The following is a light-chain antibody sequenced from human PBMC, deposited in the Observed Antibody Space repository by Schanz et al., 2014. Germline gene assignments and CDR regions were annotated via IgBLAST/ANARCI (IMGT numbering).Light chain of an antibody. Sequence: IQMTQSPSTLSASVGDRVTITCRASQSISSWLAWYQQKPGKAPKVLISDASSLESGVPSRFSGSGSGTEFTLTISSLQPDDFATYYCQQYSSYWAFGQGTKVEIK. CDR3: QQYSSYWA. J-gene: IGKJ1*01. CDR1: QSISSW. CDR2: DAS. V-gene: IGKV1-5*01.